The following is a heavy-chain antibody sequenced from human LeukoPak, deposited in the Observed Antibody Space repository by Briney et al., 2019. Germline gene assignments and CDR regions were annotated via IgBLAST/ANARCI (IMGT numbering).Heavy chain of an antibody. CDR2: LSPSGGIT. CDR1: GFTFSTYA. V-gene: IGHV3-23*01. J-gene: IGHJ4*02. CDR3: AKGVNYFVLEY. Sequence: GGSLRLSCAASGFTFSTYAMSWVRQGPGKGLEWVSALSPSGGITYYEDSVKGRFTISRDNSKNTLYLQMNSLSAEDTAVYYCAKGVNYFVLEYWGQGTLVTISS. D-gene: IGHD3-10*02.